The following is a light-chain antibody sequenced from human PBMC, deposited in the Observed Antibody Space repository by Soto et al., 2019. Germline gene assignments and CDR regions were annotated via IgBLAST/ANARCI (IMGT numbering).Light chain of an antibody. J-gene: IGLJ1*01. Sequence: QSALTQPASVSGSPGQSITISCTGTSSDVGGYNYVSWYQQHPGKAPKLMIYDVSNRPSGVSNRFSGSKSGNTASLTISGLQADDEADYYCSSYTSSSTPLYVFGTGTKVTVL. CDR3: SSYTSSSTPLYV. CDR2: DVS. CDR1: SSDVGGYNY. V-gene: IGLV2-14*01.